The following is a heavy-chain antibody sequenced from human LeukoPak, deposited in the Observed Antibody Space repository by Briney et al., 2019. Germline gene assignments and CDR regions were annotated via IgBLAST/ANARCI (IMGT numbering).Heavy chain of an antibody. J-gene: IGHJ4*02. CDR1: GFTFSSYW. Sequence: GGSLRLSCAASGFTFSSYWMSWVRQAPGKGLEWVANIKQDGNEKFYVDSVKGRFTISRDNAKNSLYLQMNNLRAEDTAVYYCATSSDAPGNYWGQGTLVTVSS. CDR2: IKQDGNEK. CDR3: ATSSDAPGNY. V-gene: IGHV3-7*01. D-gene: IGHD2-2*01.